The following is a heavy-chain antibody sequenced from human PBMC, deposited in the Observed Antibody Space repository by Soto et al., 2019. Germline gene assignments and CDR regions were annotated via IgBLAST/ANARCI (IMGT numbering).Heavy chain of an antibody. CDR3: ARGVDYYDYSGYSTIGDYFAY. CDR2: IMAIFGTA. CDR1: GGTFSSYG. J-gene: IGHJ4*02. D-gene: IGHD3-22*01. Sequence: QVQLVQSGAEVKKPGSSVKVSCKASGGTFSSYGISWVRQAAGQGLEWMGGIMAIFGTAYYAQKLQGTVTITADESTSPAYMGLSSLRSEDTAVYYCARGVDYYDYSGYSTIGDYFAYWGQGTLVTVSS. V-gene: IGHV1-69*01.